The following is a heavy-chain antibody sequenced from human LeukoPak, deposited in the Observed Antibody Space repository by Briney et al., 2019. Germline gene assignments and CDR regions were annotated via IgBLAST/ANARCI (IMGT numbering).Heavy chain of an antibody. V-gene: IGHV4-30-2*01. J-gene: IGHJ6*02. CDR3: ARARPEGYYGSGRGYYYGMDV. D-gene: IGHD3-10*01. CDR1: GGSISSGGYS. CDR2: IYHSGST. Sequence: TLSLTCAVSGGSISSGGYSWSWIRQPPGKGLEWIGYIYHSGSTYYNPSLKSRVTISVDRSKNQFSLKLSSVTAADTAVYYCARARPEGYYGSGRGYYYGMDVWGQGTTVTVSS.